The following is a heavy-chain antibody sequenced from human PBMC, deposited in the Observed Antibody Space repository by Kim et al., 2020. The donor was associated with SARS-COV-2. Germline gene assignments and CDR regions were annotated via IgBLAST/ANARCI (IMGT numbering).Heavy chain of an antibody. V-gene: IGHV4-31*03. D-gene: IGHD6-13*01. J-gene: IGHJ6*02. Sequence: SETLSLTCTVSGGSISSGGYYWSWIRQHPGKGLEWIGYIYYSGSTYYNPSLKSRVTISVDTSKNQFSLKLSSVTAADTAVYYCARVEVGKQQLVRGLYYYGMDVWGQGTTVTVSS. CDR2: IYYSGST. CDR1: GGSISSGGYY. CDR3: ARVEVGKQQLVRGLYYYGMDV.